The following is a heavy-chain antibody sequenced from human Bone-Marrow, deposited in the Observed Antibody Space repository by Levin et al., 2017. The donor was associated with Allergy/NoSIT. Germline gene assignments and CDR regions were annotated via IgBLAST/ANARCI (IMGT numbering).Heavy chain of an antibody. J-gene: IGHJ4*02. CDR1: GVSITNYY. V-gene: IGHV4-59*01. D-gene: IGHD1-14*01. Sequence: KPSETLSLTCTVSGVSITNYYWDWIRQSPGKGLEWIGYIYYSGTSNYNPSLKSRVTMSVDTSKNQISLNLDSVTAADTAVYYCVRDISKPGDFIYFDYWGQGALVTVSS. CDR3: VRDISKPGDFIYFDY. CDR2: IYYSGTS.